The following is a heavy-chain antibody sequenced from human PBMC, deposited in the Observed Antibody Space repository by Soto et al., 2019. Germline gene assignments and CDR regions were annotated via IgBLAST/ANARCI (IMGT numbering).Heavy chain of an antibody. D-gene: IGHD5-12*01. CDR1: GGTFSSYT. CDR3: ARGKDSGYDLAAFDI. J-gene: IGHJ3*02. V-gene: IGHV1-69*02. CDR2: IIPILGIA. Sequence: SVKVSCKASGGTFSSYTISWVRQAPGQGLEWMGRIIPILGIANYAQKFQGRVTITADKSTSTAYMELSSLRSEDTAVYYCARGKDSGYDLAAFDIWGQGTMVTVSS.